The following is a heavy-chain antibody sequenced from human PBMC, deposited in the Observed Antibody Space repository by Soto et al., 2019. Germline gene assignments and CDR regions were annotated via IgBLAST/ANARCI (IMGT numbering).Heavy chain of an antibody. CDR3: ARQKGTTVTTGWFDP. Sequence: QVQLVQSGAEVKKPGASVKVSCKASVYTFTSYAMHWVRQAPGQRLEWMGWINAGNGNTKYSQKFQGRVTITRDTSASTAYMELSSLRSEDTAVYYCARQKGTTVTTGWFDPWGQGTLVTVSS. V-gene: IGHV1-3*01. CDR1: VYTFTSYA. D-gene: IGHD4-17*01. CDR2: INAGNGNT. J-gene: IGHJ5*02.